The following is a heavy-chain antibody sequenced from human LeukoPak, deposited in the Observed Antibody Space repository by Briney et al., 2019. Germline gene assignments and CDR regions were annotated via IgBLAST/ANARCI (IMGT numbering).Heavy chain of an antibody. V-gene: IGHV4-30-2*01. D-gene: IGHD2-2*01. CDR3: ARGDIVVVPPSDAHRTERGYNWFDP. Sequence: SETLSLTCAVSGGSISSGGYSWSWIRQPPGKGLEWIGYIYHSGSTYYNPSLKSRVTISVDRSKNQFSLKLSSVTAADTAVYYCARGDIVVVPPSDAHRTERGYNWFDPWGQGTLVTVSS. CDR2: IYHSGST. J-gene: IGHJ5*02. CDR1: GGSISSGGYS.